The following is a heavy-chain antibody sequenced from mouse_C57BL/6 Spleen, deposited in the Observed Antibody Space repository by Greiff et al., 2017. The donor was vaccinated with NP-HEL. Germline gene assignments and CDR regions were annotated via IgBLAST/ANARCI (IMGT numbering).Heavy chain of an antibody. Sequence: QVQLKESGPELVKPGASVKISCKASGYAFSSSWMNWVKQRPGKGLEWIGRIYPGDGDTNYNGKFKGKATLTADKSSSTAYMQLSSLTSEDSAVYFCAMDGSSASYAMDYWGQGTSVTVSS. J-gene: IGHJ4*01. CDR3: AMDGSSASYAMDY. CDR2: IYPGDGDT. V-gene: IGHV1-82*01. CDR1: GYAFSSSW. D-gene: IGHD1-1*01.